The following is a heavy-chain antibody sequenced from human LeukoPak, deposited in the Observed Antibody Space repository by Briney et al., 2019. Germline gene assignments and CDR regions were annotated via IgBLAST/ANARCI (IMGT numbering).Heavy chain of an antibody. J-gene: IGHJ3*02. CDR2: ISSSGSTI. CDR1: GFTFSDYY. D-gene: IGHD3-22*01. V-gene: IGHV3-11*04. Sequence: GGSLRLSCAASGFTFSDYYMSWIRQAPGKGLEWVSYISSSGSTIYYADSVKGRFTISRDNAKNSLYLQMDSLRAEDTAVYYCARNYYYDSSGPWTKTRPGAFDIWGQGTMVTVSS. CDR3: ARNYYYDSSGPWTKTRPGAFDI.